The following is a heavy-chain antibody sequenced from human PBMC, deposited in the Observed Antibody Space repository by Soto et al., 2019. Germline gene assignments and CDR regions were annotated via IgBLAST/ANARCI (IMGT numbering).Heavy chain of an antibody. J-gene: IGHJ3*02. CDR3: ARGIVVDRGDAFDI. D-gene: IGHD3-22*01. CDR2: IYYSGST. CDR1: GGSISSGGYN. V-gene: IGHV4-31*03. Sequence: SETVSLTRTVSGGSISSGGYNWSWIRQDPGKGLEWSGYIYYSGSTDYNRSRKSRVTISLDTSKNQFSLKLSSVTAADTAVYYCARGIVVDRGDAFDIWCQGTMVT.